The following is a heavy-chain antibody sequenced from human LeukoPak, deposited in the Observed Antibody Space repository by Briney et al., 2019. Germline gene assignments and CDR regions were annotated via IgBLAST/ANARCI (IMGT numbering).Heavy chain of an antibody. CDR3: ARLHGSGSYGNAFDI. CDR1: GGSISSGDYY. V-gene: IGHV4-30-4*01. Sequence: SETLSLTCTVSGGSISSGDYYWRWIRQPPGRGLEWIGYIYYSGSTYYNPSLKSRVTISVGTSKNQFSLRLTSVTAADTAVYYCARLHGSGSYGNAFDIWGQGTMVTVSS. D-gene: IGHD3-10*01. CDR2: IYYSGST. J-gene: IGHJ3*02.